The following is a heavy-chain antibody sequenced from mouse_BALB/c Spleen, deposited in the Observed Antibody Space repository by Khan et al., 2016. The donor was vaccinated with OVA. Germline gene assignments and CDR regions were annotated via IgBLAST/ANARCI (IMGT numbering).Heavy chain of an antibody. CDR2: IDPYYGTT. Sequence: EVQLQQSGPELEKPGTSVKISCKASGYSFTGYNMNWVKQSNGKNLEWIGNIDPYYGTTSYNQKFKGKATLNVDKSSSTAYMQLKSLTSDDSAIYYCARGHGYYYPMDFWGQGTSVTVSS. V-gene: IGHV1-39*01. D-gene: IGHD1-1*01. CDR1: GYSFTGYN. J-gene: IGHJ4*01. CDR3: ARGHGYYYPMDF.